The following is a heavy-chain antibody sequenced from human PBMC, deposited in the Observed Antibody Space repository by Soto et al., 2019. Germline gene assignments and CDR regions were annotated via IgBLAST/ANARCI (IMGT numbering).Heavy chain of an antibody. Sequence: QVQLQESGPGLVKPSQTLSLTFSVSGDSIITGDYYWYCIRPPPGKGPEWIGRIYYSGNAYSNPYLQSRVTISVDTSKNQFSLRLSSVTAADTAVYYCTRVSFGALVSDYWGQGTLVTVSP. D-gene: IGHD3-10*01. CDR1: GDSIITGDYY. CDR2: IYYSGNA. CDR3: TRVSFGALVSDY. J-gene: IGHJ4*02. V-gene: IGHV4-30-4*01.